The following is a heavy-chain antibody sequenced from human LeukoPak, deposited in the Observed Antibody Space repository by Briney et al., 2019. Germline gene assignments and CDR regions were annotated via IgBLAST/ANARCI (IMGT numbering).Heavy chain of an antibody. J-gene: IGHJ4*02. CDR1: GFTFSSYS. V-gene: IGHV3-7*03. Sequence: GSLRLSCAASGFTFSSYSMNWVRQAPGKGLEWVANIKHDEIEKYHVDSVKGRFTISRDNAKNSLYLQMNSLRAEDTAVYYCARDTGALVTHFDYWGQGTLVTVSS. D-gene: IGHD5-18*01. CDR2: IKHDEIEK. CDR3: ARDTGALVTHFDY.